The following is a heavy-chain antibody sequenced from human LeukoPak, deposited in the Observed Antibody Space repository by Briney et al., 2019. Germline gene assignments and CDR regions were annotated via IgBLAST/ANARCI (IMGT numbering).Heavy chain of an antibody. V-gene: IGHV3-48*01. J-gene: IGHJ3*02. CDR2: ISSSSSTI. CDR3: ARDGVRGAFDI. Sequence: GGSLRLSCAASGFTLSSYSMNWVRQAPGKGLEWVSYISSSSSTIYYADSVKGRFTISRDNAKNSLYLQMNSLRAEDTAVYYCARDGVRGAFDIWGQGTMVTVSS. D-gene: IGHD3-3*01. CDR1: GFTLSSYS.